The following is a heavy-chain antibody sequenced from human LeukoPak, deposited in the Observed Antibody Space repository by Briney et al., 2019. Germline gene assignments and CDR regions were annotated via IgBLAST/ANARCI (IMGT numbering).Heavy chain of an antibody. Sequence: PGGSLRLSCTASGFTFSTYAMSWVRQAPGKGLEWVSALTGGGGATLYADSVKGRFTISRDNSKDTLYLHMTSLRAEDTAVYYCAKPREEMATITSDAFDIWGQGTMVTVSS. V-gene: IGHV3-23*01. CDR1: GFTFSTYA. CDR3: AKPREEMATITSDAFDI. CDR2: LTGGGGAT. J-gene: IGHJ3*02. D-gene: IGHD5-24*01.